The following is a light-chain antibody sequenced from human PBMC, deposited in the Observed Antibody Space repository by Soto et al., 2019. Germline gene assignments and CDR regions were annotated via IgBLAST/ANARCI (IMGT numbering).Light chain of an antibody. CDR3: QQRYSTPQT. Sequence: DIQMTQSPSSLSASVGDRFTITCRASQSISRYLNWYQQKPGKAPKXXIYAASSLQSGVPSRFSGSGSGTDFTLTISSLKTEDFATYDCQQRYSTPQTFGQGTKVDIK. J-gene: IGKJ1*01. V-gene: IGKV1-39*01. CDR2: AAS. CDR1: QSISRY.